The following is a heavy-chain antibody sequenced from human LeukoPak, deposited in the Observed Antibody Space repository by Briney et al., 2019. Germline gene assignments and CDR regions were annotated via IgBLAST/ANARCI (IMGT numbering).Heavy chain of an antibody. CDR1: GFPFDDYG. CDR3: ARRKGPYGSGTYYDS. J-gene: IGHJ4*02. D-gene: IGHD3-10*01. Sequence: GGALILSCAASGFPFDDYGTSSGRLAPGKGLGWVSGVSWNGAYTELADSVGGRFTISRDNAKKSLYLPMNSLRVDDTALYYCARRKGPYGSGTYYDSWGQGTLVSVSS. V-gene: IGHV3-20*04. CDR2: VSWNGAYT.